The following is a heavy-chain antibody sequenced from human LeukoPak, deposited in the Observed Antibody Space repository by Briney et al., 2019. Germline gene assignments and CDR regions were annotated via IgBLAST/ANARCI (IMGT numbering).Heavy chain of an antibody. V-gene: IGHV4-30-4*08. D-gene: IGHD6-13*01. CDR3: ARVSYSSTFDP. Sequence: SETLSLTCTVSGGSISSGDYYWSWIRQPPGKGLEWIGYIYYSGSTYYNPSLKSRVTISVDTSKNQLSLKLSSVTAADTAVYYCARVSYSSTFDPWGQGTLVTVSS. J-gene: IGHJ5*02. CDR2: IYYSGST. CDR1: GGSISSGDYY.